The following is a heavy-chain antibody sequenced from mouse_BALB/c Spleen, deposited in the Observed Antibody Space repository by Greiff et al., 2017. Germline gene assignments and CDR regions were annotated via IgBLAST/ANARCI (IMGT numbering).Heavy chain of an antibody. CDR3: ANDGYYGDAMDY. CDR2: IYPGSGNT. Sequence: VQLQQSGAELVRPGTSVKISCKASGYAFTNYWLGWVKQRPGHGLEWIGDIYPGSGNTYYNEKFKGKATLTADKSSSTAYMQLGSLTSEDSAVYFCANDGYYGDAMDYWGQGTSVTVSS. J-gene: IGHJ4*01. CDR1: GYAFTNYW. D-gene: IGHD2-3*01. V-gene: IGHV1-63*01.